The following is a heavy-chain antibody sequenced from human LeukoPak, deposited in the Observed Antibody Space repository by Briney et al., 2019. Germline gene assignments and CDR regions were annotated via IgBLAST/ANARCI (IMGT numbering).Heavy chain of an antibody. J-gene: IGHJ4*02. V-gene: IGHV3-23*01. CDR1: GFTFSNYA. CDR2: ISGGGGST. Sequence: GGSLRLSCAASGFTFSNYAMSWVRQAPGKGLEWVSAISGGGGSTYYADSVKGRFTISRDNAKNSLYLQMNSLRAEDTAVYYCARDLCSGGSCSDYWGQGTLVTGSS. CDR3: ARDLCSGGSCSDY. D-gene: IGHD2-15*01.